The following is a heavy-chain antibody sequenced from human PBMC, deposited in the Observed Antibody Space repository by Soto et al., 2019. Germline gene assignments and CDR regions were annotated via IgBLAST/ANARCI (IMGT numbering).Heavy chain of an antibody. V-gene: IGHV4-4*02. CDR1: SDSISTTRW. J-gene: IGHJ4*02. D-gene: IGHD6-19*01. CDR2: ILHSGST. CDR3: ASHLPVAGTRGFDY. Sequence: QVQLQESGPGLVKPSGTLSLTCAVSSDSISTTRWWSWVRQPPGKGLEWIGEILHSGSTNYNPSLKPRLMILIDNSKNQLSLNLASVTAADTAVYYCASHLPVAGTRGFDYWGQGILVTVSS.